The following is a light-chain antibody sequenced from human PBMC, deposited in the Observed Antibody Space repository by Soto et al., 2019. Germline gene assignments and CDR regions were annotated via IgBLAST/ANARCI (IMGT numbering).Light chain of an antibody. CDR1: QTVSINY. Sequence: EIVLTQSPGTLALSPGEKATLSCSASQTVSINYLAWYQQKPVQAPRLLIYGASTRATVIPDRFTGSVSGADFTLTISKLEPEDFALYYCQQYGSAPCTFGGGTKVEIK. CDR2: GAS. V-gene: IGKV3-20*01. J-gene: IGKJ4*01. CDR3: QQYGSAPCT.